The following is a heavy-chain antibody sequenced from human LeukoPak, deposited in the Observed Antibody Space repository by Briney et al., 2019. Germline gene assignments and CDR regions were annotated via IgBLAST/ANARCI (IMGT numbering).Heavy chain of an antibody. CDR3: AKDHGSGIYYKTYFDY. D-gene: IGHD3-10*01. Sequence: PGGSLRLSCAASGFTFDDYAVHWVRQAPGKGLERVSGISWNGGSIDYADSVKGRFTISRDNAKKFLYLQMNSLREEDTALYYCAKDHGSGIYYKTYFDYWGQGTLVTVSS. J-gene: IGHJ4*02. V-gene: IGHV3-9*01. CDR1: GFTFDDYA. CDR2: ISWNGGSI.